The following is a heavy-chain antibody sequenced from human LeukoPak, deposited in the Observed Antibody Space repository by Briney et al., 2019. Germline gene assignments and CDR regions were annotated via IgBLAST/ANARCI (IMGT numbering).Heavy chain of an antibody. V-gene: IGHV3-7*01. CDR2: IEQDGSEK. CDR3: AKSGNGFGS. Sequence: PGGSLRLSCAASGFPFSSNWMSWVRQAPGKGLEWVANIEQDGSEKSYVDSVKGRFTFSTDNAKSSLYLQMNSLRAEDTAVYYCAKSGNGFGSWGQGALVTVSS. D-gene: IGHD2-8*01. J-gene: IGHJ4*02. CDR1: GFPFSSNW.